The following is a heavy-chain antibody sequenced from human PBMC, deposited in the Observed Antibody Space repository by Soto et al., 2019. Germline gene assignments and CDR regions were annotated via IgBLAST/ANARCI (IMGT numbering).Heavy chain of an antibody. J-gene: IGHJ4*02. V-gene: IGHV3-7*03. D-gene: IGHD5-12*01. CDR3: AVYGYGVSAAAY. CDR1: GLTFRNDW. Sequence: EMQLVESGGGLVQPGGSLRLSCAGSGLTFRNDWLSWVRQAPGKGLERVANLNQDGSERYYVDSVRGRFTISRANVETSLYLQLSSLRPEDTAVYYCAVYGYGVSAAAYWGQGTLVTVSS. CDR2: LNQDGSER.